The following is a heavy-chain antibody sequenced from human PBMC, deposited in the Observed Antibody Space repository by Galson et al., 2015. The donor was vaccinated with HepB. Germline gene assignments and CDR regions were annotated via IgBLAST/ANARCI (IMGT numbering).Heavy chain of an antibody. CDR2: ISYDGSNK. V-gene: IGHV3-30-3*01. CDR1: GFTFSSYA. CDR3: AREGQMTTVVMGAYYMDV. D-gene: IGHD4-23*01. J-gene: IGHJ6*03. Sequence: SLRLSCAASGFTFSSYAMHWVRQAPGKGLEWVAVISYDGSNKYYADSVKGRFTISRDNSKNTLYLQMNSLRAEDTAVYYCAREGQMTTVVMGAYYMDVWGKGTTVTVSS.